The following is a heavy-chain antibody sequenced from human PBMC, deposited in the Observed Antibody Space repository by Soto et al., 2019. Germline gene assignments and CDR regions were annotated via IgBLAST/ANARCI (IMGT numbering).Heavy chain of an antibody. Sequence: QDQLVQSGAEVKKPGSSVKVSCKASGGTFSSHTFSWVRQAPGQGLEWMGRIIPALGTATYAQKFQGRVTITADESATTVYMELNSLRSADTAVYYCARPDFSDYWYFDLWGRGTLVTVSS. D-gene: IGHD4-4*01. CDR3: ARPDFSDYWYFDL. CDR1: GGTFSSHT. J-gene: IGHJ2*01. V-gene: IGHV1-69*08. CDR2: IIPALGTA.